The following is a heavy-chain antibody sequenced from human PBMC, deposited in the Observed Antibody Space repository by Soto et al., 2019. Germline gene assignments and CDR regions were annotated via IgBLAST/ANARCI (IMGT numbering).Heavy chain of an antibody. V-gene: IGHV1-18*01. CDR2: ISAYNGNT. Sequence: ASVKVSCKASGYTFTSYGISWVRQAPGQGLEWMGWISAYNGNTNYAQKLQGRVTMTTDTSTSTAYMELRSLRSDDTAVYYCARDLGYCSSTSFYKCFDPWGQGTLVTVSS. CDR1: GYTFTSYG. J-gene: IGHJ5*02. CDR3: ARDLGYCSSTSFYKCFDP. D-gene: IGHD2-2*03.